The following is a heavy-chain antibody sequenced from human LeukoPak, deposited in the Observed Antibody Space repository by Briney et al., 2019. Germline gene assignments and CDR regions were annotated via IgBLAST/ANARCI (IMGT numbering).Heavy chain of an antibody. CDR2: IYSGGST. D-gene: IGHD5-18*01. Sequence: GGSLRLSCAASGFTVSSNYMSWVRQAPGKGLEWVSVIYSGGSTYYADSVKGRFTISRDNAKNSLYLQMNSLRAEDTALYYCASERPDLSYGYSWGQGTLVTVSS. V-gene: IGHV3-53*01. CDR3: ASERPDLSYGYS. CDR1: GFTVSSNY. J-gene: IGHJ4*02.